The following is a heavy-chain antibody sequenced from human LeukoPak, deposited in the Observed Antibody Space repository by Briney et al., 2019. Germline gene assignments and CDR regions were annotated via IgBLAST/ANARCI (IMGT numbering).Heavy chain of an antibody. J-gene: IGHJ4*02. CDR3: ARGNNYYGAGSYYNPMDY. CDR2: ISWKGDNT. V-gene: IGHV3-20*01. D-gene: IGHD3-10*01. Sequence: GGSLRLSCEASGFNFDEYGMSWVRQSPGKGLEMVSGISWKGDNTGYIDSVKGRFTISRDNAKNFVYLQMNSLRPEDTALYHCARGNNYYGAGSYYNPMDYWGQGTLVTVSS. CDR1: GFNFDEYG.